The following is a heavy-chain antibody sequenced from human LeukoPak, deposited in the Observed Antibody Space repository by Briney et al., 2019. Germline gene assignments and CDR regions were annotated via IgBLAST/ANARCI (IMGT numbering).Heavy chain of an antibody. D-gene: IGHD1-26*01. V-gene: IGHV4-4*07. CDR1: GGSISSYY. Sequence: SETLSLTCTFSGGSISSYYWSWIRQPAGKGLEWIGRIHNSGSTNCNPSLKSRVTMSVDTSKNQFSLKLSSVTAADTAVYYCARPSWELGVDYWGQGTLVTVSS. CDR2: IHNSGST. CDR3: ARPSWELGVDY. J-gene: IGHJ4*02.